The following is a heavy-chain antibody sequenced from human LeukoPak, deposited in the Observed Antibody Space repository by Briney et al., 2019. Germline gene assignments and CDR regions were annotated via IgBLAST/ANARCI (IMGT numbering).Heavy chain of an antibody. V-gene: IGHV3-7*01. Sequence: GGSLRLSCAASGFTFSSYWMSWLRQAPGKGLEWVTNIKQDGSEKYYVDSVKGRFTISRDNAKNSLYLQMNSLRAEDTAVYYCARGGYYDSSGNFIDAFDIWGQGTMVTVSS. CDR2: IKQDGSEK. CDR3: ARGGYYDSSGNFIDAFDI. D-gene: IGHD3-22*01. CDR1: GFTFSSYW. J-gene: IGHJ3*02.